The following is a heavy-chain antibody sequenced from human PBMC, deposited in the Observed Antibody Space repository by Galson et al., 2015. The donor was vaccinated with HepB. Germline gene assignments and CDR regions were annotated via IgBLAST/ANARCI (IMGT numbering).Heavy chain of an antibody. V-gene: IGHV1-2*02. Sequence: VKVSCKASGFTFTDYYIHWVRQAPGQGLEWMGWIQLNNGDTKYAPKFQGRVTMTRDTPISTAYMDLRGLTPDDTAVYYCARDPYDSTPLDYWGQGTLVTVSP. D-gene: IGHD5-12*01. CDR1: GFTFTDYY. CDR3: ARDPYDSTPLDY. CDR2: IQLNNGDT. J-gene: IGHJ4*02.